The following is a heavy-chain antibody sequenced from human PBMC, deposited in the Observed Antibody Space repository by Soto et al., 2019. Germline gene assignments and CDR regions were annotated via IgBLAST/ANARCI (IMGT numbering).Heavy chain of an antibody. D-gene: IGHD3-22*01. J-gene: IGHJ4*02. V-gene: IGHV3-23*01. Sequence: GSLRLSCATSGFRFSYFALSWVRQAPGKGLEWVSSVSGSGGNSYYADSVKGRFTISRDSSDNTLYLHMNSLRAEDTAIYFCARDPAFLFDSSGYHYFDYWGQGTVVTRLL. CDR2: VSGSGGNS. CDR1: GFRFSYFA. CDR3: ARDPAFLFDSSGYHYFDY.